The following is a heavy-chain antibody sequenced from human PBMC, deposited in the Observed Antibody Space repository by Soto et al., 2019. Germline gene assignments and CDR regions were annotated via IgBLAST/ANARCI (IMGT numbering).Heavy chain of an antibody. CDR3: ARGSFRYCTNGVCYTHYYYGMDV. Sequence: SETLSLTCTVSGGSISSGGYYWSWIRQHPGKGLEWIGYIYYSGSTYYSPSLKSRVTISVDTSKNQFSLKLSSVTAADTAVYYCARGSFRYCTNGVCYTHYYYGMDVCGQGTTVTVSS. CDR2: IYYSGST. V-gene: IGHV4-31*03. J-gene: IGHJ6*02. CDR1: GGSISSGGYY. D-gene: IGHD2-8*01.